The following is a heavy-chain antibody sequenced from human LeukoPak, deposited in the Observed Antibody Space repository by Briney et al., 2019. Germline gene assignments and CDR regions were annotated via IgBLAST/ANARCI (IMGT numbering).Heavy chain of an antibody. D-gene: IGHD2-21*02. CDR3: TTPSIYCGGDCWVPTSDFDY. CDR2: IYSGGST. J-gene: IGHJ4*02. CDR1: GFTVSSNY. Sequence: GGSLRLSCAASGFTVSSNYMSWVRQAPGKGLEWVSVIYSGGSTYYADSVKGRFTISRDNSKNTLYLQMNSLRAEDTAVYYCTTPSIYCGGDCWVPTSDFDYWGQGTLVTVSS. V-gene: IGHV3-66*01.